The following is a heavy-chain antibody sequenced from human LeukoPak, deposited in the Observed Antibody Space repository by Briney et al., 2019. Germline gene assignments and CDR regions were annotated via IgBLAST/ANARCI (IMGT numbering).Heavy chain of an antibody. CDR1: GFTFSDYY. CDR2: ISSSGSTI. J-gene: IGHJ4*02. D-gene: IGHD2-2*02. V-gene: IGHV3-11*01. CDR3: AKNLGVVVPTTIGY. Sequence: GGSLRLSCAASGFTFSDYYMSWIRQAPGKGLEWVSYISSSGSTIYYADSVKGRFTISRDNAKNSLYLQMNSLRAEDTAVYYCAKNLGVVVPTTIGYWGQGTLVTVSS.